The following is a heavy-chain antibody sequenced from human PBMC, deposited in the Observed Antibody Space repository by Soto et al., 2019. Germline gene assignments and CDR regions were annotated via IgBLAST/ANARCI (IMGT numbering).Heavy chain of an antibody. CDR3: ARLYPPLRGSSWLDY. V-gene: IGHV4-34*01. CDR2: INHSGST. Sequence: QVQLQQWGAGLLKPSETLSLTCAVYGGSFSGYYWSWIRQPPGKGLEWIGEINHSGSTNYNPSLKSRVTISVDTSKNQFSLKLSSVTAADTAAYYCARLYPPLRGSSWLDYWGQGTLVTVSS. CDR1: GGSFSGYY. J-gene: IGHJ4*02. D-gene: IGHD6-13*01.